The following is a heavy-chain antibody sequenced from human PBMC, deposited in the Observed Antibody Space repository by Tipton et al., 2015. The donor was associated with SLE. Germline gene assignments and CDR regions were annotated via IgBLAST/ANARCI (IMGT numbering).Heavy chain of an antibody. CDR2: IYYSGST. J-gene: IGHJ4*02. D-gene: IGHD1-26*01. V-gene: IGHV4-59*08. Sequence: TLSLTCTVSGGSISSHYWGWIRQPPGKGLEWIGYIYYSGSTNYNPSLKSRVTISVDTSKNQFSLKLSSVTAADTAVYYCARVELLRAWAFDYWGQGTLVTVSS. CDR1: GGSISSHY. CDR3: ARVELLRAWAFDY.